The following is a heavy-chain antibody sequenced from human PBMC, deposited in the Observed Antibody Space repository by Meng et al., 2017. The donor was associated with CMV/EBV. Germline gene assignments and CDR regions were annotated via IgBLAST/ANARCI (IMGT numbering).Heavy chain of an antibody. Sequence: GESLKISCAASGFTFSSYSMNWVRQAPGKGLEWVSYISSSSSTIYYADSVKGRFTISRDNAKNSLYLQMNSLRAEDTAVYYCARGPLLSALRYCSSTSCYRTYYYYYYGMDVWGQGTTVTVSS. D-gene: IGHD2-2*02. CDR2: ISSSSSTI. J-gene: IGHJ6*02. V-gene: IGHV3-48*04. CDR3: ARGPLLSALRYCSSTSCYRTYYYYYYGMDV. CDR1: GFTFSSYS.